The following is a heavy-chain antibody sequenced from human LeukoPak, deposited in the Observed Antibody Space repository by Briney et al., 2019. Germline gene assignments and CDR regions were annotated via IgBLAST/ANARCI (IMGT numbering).Heavy chain of an antibody. D-gene: IGHD2-15*01. J-gene: IGHJ4*02. Sequence: SETLSLTCTVSGYSISSGYYWGWIRQPPGKGLEWIGSMYHSGSTYYNPSLKSRVSISIDTSKNQFSLKLSSVPAADTAGYYCARARGGSLFFFDHWGQGTLVTVSS. CDR3: ARARGGSLFFFDH. CDR1: GYSISSGYY. V-gene: IGHV4-38-2*02. CDR2: MYHSGST.